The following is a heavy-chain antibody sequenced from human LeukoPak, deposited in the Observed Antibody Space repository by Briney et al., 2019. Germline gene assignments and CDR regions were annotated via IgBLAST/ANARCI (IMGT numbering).Heavy chain of an antibody. CDR2: IYYSGST. J-gene: IGHJ5*02. Sequence: SETLSLTCTVSGGSISSYYWSWIRQPPGKGLELIGYIYYSGSTNYNPSLKSRVTISVDTSKNQFSLKLSSVTAADTAVYYCAREPPTTVTTRGWFDPWGQGTLVTVSS. CDR3: AREPPTTVTTRGWFDP. CDR1: GGSISSYY. D-gene: IGHD4-17*01. V-gene: IGHV4-59*01.